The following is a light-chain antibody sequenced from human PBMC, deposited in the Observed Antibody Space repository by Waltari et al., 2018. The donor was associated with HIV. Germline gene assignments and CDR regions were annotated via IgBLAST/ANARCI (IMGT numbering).Light chain of an antibody. CDR1: SCNIGAVFD. CDR2: GAP. CDR3: QSYDNSPSAWV. V-gene: IGLV1-40*01. Sequence: LTQPPSVPGAPGHAGTITCSGHSCNIGAVFDVHWYHRVPRAAPRILISGAPHRPSGVPDRFSGSTSGASASLTISELQTEDEGDYFCQSYDNSPSAWVFGSGTTLTVL. J-gene: IGLJ3*02.